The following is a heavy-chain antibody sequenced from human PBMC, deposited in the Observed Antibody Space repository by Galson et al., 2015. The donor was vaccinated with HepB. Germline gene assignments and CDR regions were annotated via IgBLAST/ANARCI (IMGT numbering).Heavy chain of an antibody. Sequence: SLRLSCAASGSTFSSYAMSWVRQAPGKGLEWVSAISGSGGSTYYADSVKGRFTISRDNSKNTLYLQMNSLRAEDTAVYYCARGDDYVWGSYRSMAFDIWGQGTMVTVSS. V-gene: IGHV3-23*01. CDR3: ARGDDYVWGSYRSMAFDI. CDR2: ISGSGGST. CDR1: GSTFSSYA. D-gene: IGHD3-16*02. J-gene: IGHJ3*02.